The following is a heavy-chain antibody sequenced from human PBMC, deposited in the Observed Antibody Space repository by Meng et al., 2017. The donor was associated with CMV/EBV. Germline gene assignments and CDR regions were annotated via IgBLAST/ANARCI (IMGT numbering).Heavy chain of an antibody. CDR3: TTRYFSSSWYWFDP. J-gene: IGHJ5*02. CDR2: IRSRANSYAT. Sequence: GGSLRLSCAASGFTFSGSAMHWVRQAPGKGLEWVGRIRSRANSYATAYAASVKGRFTISRDDSKKTAYLQMNSLKTEDTSVYYCTTRYFSSSWYWFDPWGQGTMVTVSS. CDR1: GFTFSGSA. V-gene: IGHV3-73*01. D-gene: IGHD6-13*01.